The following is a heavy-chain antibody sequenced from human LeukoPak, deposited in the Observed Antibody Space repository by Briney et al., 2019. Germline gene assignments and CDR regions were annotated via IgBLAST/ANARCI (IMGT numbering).Heavy chain of an antibody. CDR1: GFTFSSYG. V-gene: IGHV3-33*01. CDR2: IWYDGSNK. J-gene: IGHJ4*02. Sequence: GGSLRLSCAASGFTFSSYGMHWVRQAPGKGLEWVAVIWYDGSNKYYADSVKGRFTISRDNSKNTLYLQMNSLRAGDTAVYCVKGRISEDGLDFWGQGTLVTVSS. CDR3: KGRISEDGLDF. D-gene: IGHD6-13*01.